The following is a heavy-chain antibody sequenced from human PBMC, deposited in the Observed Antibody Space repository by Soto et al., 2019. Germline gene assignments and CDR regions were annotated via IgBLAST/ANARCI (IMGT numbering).Heavy chain of an antibody. CDR3: AATYYYDSSGYKQLDGAFDI. CDR1: GYTFTSHA. CDR2: INTGNGNT. Sequence: ASVKVSCKASGYTFTSHAMHWVRQAPGQRLEWMGWINTGNGNTKYSQKFRGRLTISRDTSATTAYMELSSLTSDDTAVYYCAATYYYDSSGYKQLDGAFDIWGQGTMVTVSS. J-gene: IGHJ3*02. D-gene: IGHD3-22*01. V-gene: IGHV1-3*04.